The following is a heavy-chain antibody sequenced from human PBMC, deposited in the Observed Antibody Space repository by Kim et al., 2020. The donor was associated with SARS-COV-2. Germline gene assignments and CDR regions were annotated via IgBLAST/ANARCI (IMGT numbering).Heavy chain of an antibody. Sequence: SETLSLTCTVSGGSISSSSYYWGWIRQPPGKGLEWIGSIYYSGSTYYNPSLKSRVTISVDTSKNQFSLKLSSVTAADTAVYYCARHGYSSSWYHPDWFDPWGQGTLVTVSS. CDR2: IYYSGST. J-gene: IGHJ5*02. D-gene: IGHD6-13*01. CDR1: GGSISSSSYY. V-gene: IGHV4-39*01. CDR3: ARHGYSSSWYHPDWFDP.